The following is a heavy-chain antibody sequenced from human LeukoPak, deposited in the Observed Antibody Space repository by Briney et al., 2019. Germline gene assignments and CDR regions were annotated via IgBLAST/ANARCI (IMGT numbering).Heavy chain of an antibody. Sequence: PGGSLRLSCAASGFTFSDYYMSWIRQAPGKGLEWISYISSRGDSIQYADSVKGRFTMSRDNAKNSVHLQMSSLRAEDTAVYYCARAASSWYWGWFDPWGQGILVTVSS. CDR3: ARAASSWYWGWFDP. CDR2: ISSRGDSI. J-gene: IGHJ5*02. D-gene: IGHD6-13*01. CDR1: GFTFSDYY. V-gene: IGHV3-11*01.